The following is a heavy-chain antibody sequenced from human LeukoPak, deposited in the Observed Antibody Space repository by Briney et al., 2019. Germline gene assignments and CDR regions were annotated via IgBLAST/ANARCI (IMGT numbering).Heavy chain of an antibody. CDR2: IYPGDSDT. D-gene: IGHD5-18*01. J-gene: IGHJ6*03. V-gene: IGHV5-51*01. CDR1: GYSFTSYW. Sequence: GESLKISCKGSGYSFTSYWIGWVRQMPGKGLEWMGIIYPGDSDTRYSPPFQGQVTISADKSISTAYLQWSSLKASDTAMYYCAGPRGYSYGYYYMDVWGKGTTVTVSS. CDR3: AGPRGYSYGYYYMDV.